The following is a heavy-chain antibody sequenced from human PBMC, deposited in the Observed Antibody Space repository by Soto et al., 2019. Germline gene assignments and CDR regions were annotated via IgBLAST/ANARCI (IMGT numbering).Heavy chain of an antibody. D-gene: IGHD3-10*01. CDR1: GGSISSGGYY. CDR3: GSVRARGYVDF. Sequence: SETLSLTCTVSGGSISSGGYYWSWIRQPPGKGLEWIAYISYSWNTYYNPSLKSRISISADTCKNQFSLELKSVTVADTAVYYYGSVRARGYVDFWGQGTLVTVSS. CDR2: ISYSWNT. J-gene: IGHJ4*02. V-gene: IGHV4-30-4*03.